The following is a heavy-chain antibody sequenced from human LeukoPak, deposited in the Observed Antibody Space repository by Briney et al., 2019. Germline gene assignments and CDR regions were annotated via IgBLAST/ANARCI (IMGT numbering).Heavy chain of an antibody. CDR3: ARAPDYDYVWGSYRYTGYAFDI. V-gene: IGHV1-2*02. CDR1: GYTFTGYY. CDR2: TNPNSGGT. Sequence: ASVKVSCKASGYTFTGYYMHWVRQAPGQGLEWMGWTNPNSGGTNYAQKFQGRVTMTRDTSISTAYMELSRLRSDDTAVYYCARAPDYDYVWGSYRYTGYAFDIWGQGTMVTVSS. D-gene: IGHD3-16*02. J-gene: IGHJ3*02.